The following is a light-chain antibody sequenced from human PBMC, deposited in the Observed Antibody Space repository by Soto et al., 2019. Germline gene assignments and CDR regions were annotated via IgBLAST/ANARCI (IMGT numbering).Light chain of an antibody. CDR3: QQYNNLPYT. CDR1: QSVSSN. Sequence: EIGMTQSPATLAVSPGERAALSCRASQSVSSNFAWYQQKPGQAPRLLLYGASSRATGTPARFSGIGSGTEFTLNISSLQSEDFAVYYCQQYNNLPYTFGLAIKLEMK. V-gene: IGKV3-15*01. J-gene: IGKJ2*01. CDR2: GAS.